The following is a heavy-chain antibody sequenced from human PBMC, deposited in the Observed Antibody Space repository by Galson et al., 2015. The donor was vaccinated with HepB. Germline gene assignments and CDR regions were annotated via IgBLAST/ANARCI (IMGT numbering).Heavy chain of an antibody. J-gene: IGHJ4*02. D-gene: IGHD3-10*01. Sequence: TLSLTCAVSGGSISSGGYSWSWIRQPPGKGLEWIGYIYYSGSTYYNPSLKSRVTISVDTSKNQFSLKLSSVTAADTAVYYCARAGTARSFDYWGQGTLVTVSS. CDR2: IYYSGST. CDR3: ARAGTARSFDY. V-gene: IGHV4-30-4*07. CDR1: GGSISSGGYS.